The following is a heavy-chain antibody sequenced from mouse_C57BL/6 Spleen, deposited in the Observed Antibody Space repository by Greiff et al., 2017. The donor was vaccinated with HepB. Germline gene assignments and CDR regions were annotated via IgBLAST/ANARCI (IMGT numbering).Heavy chain of an antibody. D-gene: IGHD6-5*01. CDR2: ISSGGSYT. V-gene: IGHV5-6*01. Sequence: EVKLVESGGDLVKPGGSLKLSCAASGFTFSSYGMSWVRQTPDKRLEWVATISSGGSYTYYPDSVKGRFTISRDNAKNTLYLQMSSLKSEDTAMYYCARHGLNYCDYWGQGTTLTVSS. CDR1: GFTFSSYG. J-gene: IGHJ2*01. CDR3: ARHGLNYCDY.